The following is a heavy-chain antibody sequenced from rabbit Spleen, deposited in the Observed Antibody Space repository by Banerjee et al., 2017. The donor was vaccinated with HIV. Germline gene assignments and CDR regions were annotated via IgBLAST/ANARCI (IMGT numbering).Heavy chain of an antibody. D-gene: IGHD7-1*01. J-gene: IGHJ6*01. V-gene: IGHV1S45*01. Sequence: QEQLVESGGGLVQPEGSLTLTCKASGFSFSDRDVMCWVRQAPGKGLEWIACINAATGKPVYASWAKGRFTISKTSSTTVTLQMTSLTAADTATYFCAREVEIYTGYVGYGVPNYGMDLWGPGTLVTVS. CDR1: GFSFSDRDV. CDR3: AREVEIYTGYVGYGVPNYGMDL. CDR2: INAATGKP.